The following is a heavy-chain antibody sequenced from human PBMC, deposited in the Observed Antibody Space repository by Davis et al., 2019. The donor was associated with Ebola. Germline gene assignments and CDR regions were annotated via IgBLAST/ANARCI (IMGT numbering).Heavy chain of an antibody. CDR3: TRDLVGSSGPTVAFDS. J-gene: IGHJ4*02. V-gene: IGHV3-53*01. Sequence: PGGSLRLSCAASGLSIKDNFMSWVRQAPGKGLEWVSALYSDGSSFYAESVKGRFAISRDNSMNVLYLQVNSLRAEDTAVYYCTRDLVGSSGPTVAFDSWGQGTLVTVSS. D-gene: IGHD6-19*01. CDR2: LYSDGSS. CDR1: GLSIKDNF.